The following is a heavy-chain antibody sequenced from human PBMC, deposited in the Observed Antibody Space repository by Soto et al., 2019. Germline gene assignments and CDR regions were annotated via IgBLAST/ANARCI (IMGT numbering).Heavy chain of an antibody. CDR3: SRENWFQDY. CDR1: GFTFTAYY. V-gene: IGHV3-7*03. D-gene: IGHD3-10*01. Sequence: EVQLVESGGGLVQPGGSLRLSCAASGFTFTAYYMTWVRQVPGKGLEWVASINKDGSKQYYVDSVKGRFTISRDNAMNSLYLQMNSLRAGDPALYYCSRENWFQDYWGQGTLVTVSS. CDR2: INKDGSKQ. J-gene: IGHJ4*02.